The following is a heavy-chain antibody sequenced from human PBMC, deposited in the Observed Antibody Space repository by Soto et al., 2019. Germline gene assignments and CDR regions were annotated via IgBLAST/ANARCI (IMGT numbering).Heavy chain of an antibody. CDR1: GFNFGEYA. V-gene: IGHV3-49*04. D-gene: IGHD1-26*01. Sequence: GGSLRLSCTTSGFNFGEYAISWVRQAPGRGLEWVGFIRTKTNGGTTEYVASVKGRFTISRDDSKSIAYLQMNSLNSDDTAMYFCARWVGALDYWGPGTLVTVSS. CDR3: ARWVGALDY. J-gene: IGHJ4*02. CDR2: IRTKTNGGTT.